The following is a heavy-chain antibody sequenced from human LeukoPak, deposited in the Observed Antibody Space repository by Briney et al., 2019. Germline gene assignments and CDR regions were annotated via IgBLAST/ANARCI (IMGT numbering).Heavy chain of an antibody. J-gene: IGHJ6*02. D-gene: IGHD2-15*01. CDR2: ISGSGGST. CDR1: GFTFSSYA. Sequence: PGGSLRLSCAASGFTFSSYAMSWVRQAPGEGLEWVSAISGSGGSTYYADSVKGRFTISRDNSKNTLYLQMNSLRAEDTAVYYCAKAGYCSGGSCYYYGMDVWGQGTTVTVSS. CDR3: AKAGYCSGGSCYYYGMDV. V-gene: IGHV3-23*01.